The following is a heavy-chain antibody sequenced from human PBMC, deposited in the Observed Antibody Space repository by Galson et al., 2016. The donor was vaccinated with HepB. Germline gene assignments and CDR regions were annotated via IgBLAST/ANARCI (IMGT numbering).Heavy chain of an antibody. CDR2: IYYSGRT. J-gene: IGHJ4*02. D-gene: IGHD3-3*02. V-gene: IGHV4-39*01. Sequence: ETLSLTCAVSGGSISRSTYYWGWVRQPPGKGLEWIGSIYYSGRTYYNPSLKSRVTISVDTSKKQFSLKVSSVTAGDTAVYYCAIASPAFDFWGQGTLVTVSA. CDR1: GGSISRSTYY. CDR3: AIASPAFDF.